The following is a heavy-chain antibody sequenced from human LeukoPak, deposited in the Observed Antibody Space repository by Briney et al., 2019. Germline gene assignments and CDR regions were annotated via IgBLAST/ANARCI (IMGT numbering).Heavy chain of an antibody. D-gene: IGHD1-1*01. CDR1: DGSFSGYY. J-gene: IGHJ3*02. V-gene: IGHV4-34*01. CDR3: ARQRRSGGDAFDI. Sequence: PSETLSLTCAVYDGSFSGYYCSWIRQPPGKGLQWIGEINHSGSVNYNPSLKSRVTILLDTSKNQFSLNLSSVTAADTAVYYCARQRRSGGDAFDIWGQGTMVTVSS. CDR2: INHSGSV.